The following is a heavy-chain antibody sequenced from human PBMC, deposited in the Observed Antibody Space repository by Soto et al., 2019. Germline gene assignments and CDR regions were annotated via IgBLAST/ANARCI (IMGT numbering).Heavy chain of an antibody. D-gene: IGHD4-17*01. CDR2: INAGNGNT. J-gene: IGHJ6*02. CDR3: AARGHYGNYYYYGMDV. Sequence: QVQLVQSGAEVKKPGASVKVSCKASGYTFTSYAMHWVRQAPGQRLEWMGWINAGNGNTKYSQKFQGRVTITRDTSASTAYMELSSLRSEDTAVYYCAARGHYGNYYYYGMDVWGQGTTVTVSS. V-gene: IGHV1-3*01. CDR1: GYTFTSYA.